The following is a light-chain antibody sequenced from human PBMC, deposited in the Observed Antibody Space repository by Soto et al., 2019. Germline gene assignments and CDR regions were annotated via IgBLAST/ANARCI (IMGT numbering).Light chain of an antibody. CDR3: QQYDNPPIT. Sequence: DIQMTQSPSSLSASVGDRVTITCQASQDISSYLTWYQQKPGKAPKLLIYDASNLETGVPSRFSGSGSGTDFTFTISSLQPDDIATYYCQQYDNPPITFGQGTRLEIQ. CDR1: QDISSY. J-gene: IGKJ5*01. V-gene: IGKV1-33*01. CDR2: DAS.